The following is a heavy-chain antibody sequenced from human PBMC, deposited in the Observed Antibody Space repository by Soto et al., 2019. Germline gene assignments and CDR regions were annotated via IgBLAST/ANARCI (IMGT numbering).Heavy chain of an antibody. CDR2: INPNSGGT. D-gene: IGHD2-21*01. V-gene: IGHV1-2*04. Sequence: ASVKVSCKASGYTFTGYYMHWVRQAPGQGLEWMGWINPNSGGTNYAQKFQGWVTMTRDTSISTAYMELSRLRSDDTAVYYCARVWCGGDCYYGYFDYWGQGTLVTVSS. CDR1: GYTFTGYY. CDR3: ARVWCGGDCYYGYFDY. J-gene: IGHJ4*02.